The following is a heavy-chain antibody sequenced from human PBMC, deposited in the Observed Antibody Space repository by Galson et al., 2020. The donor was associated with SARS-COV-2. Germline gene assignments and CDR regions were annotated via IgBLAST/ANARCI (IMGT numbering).Heavy chain of an antibody. D-gene: IGHD2-15*01. J-gene: IGHJ3*02. CDR2: IYYSGST. CDR1: GGSISSSSYY. CDR3: ASEGTSLGYCSGGSCPDDAFDI. V-gene: IGHV4-39*01. Sequence: SETLSLTCTVSGGSISSSSYYWGWIRQPPGKGLEWIGSIYYSGSTYYNPSLKSRVTISVDTSKNQFSLKLSSVTAADTAVYYCASEGTSLGYCSGGSCPDDAFDIWGQGQWSPSLQ.